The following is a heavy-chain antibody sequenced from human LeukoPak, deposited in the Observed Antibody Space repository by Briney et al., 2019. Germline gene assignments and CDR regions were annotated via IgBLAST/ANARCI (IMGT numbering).Heavy chain of an antibody. CDR3: ARRAWWLRFYFDY. CDR2: IHHSGST. V-gene: IGHV4-4*02. J-gene: IGHJ4*02. Sequence: PSETLSLTCAVSGASISSNIWWSWVRQPPGKGLELIGEIHHSGSTNYNPSLKSRVTISVDKSKNQFSLKLSSVTAADTAVYYCARRAWWLRFYFDYWGQGTLVTVSS. D-gene: IGHD5-12*01. CDR1: GASISSNIW.